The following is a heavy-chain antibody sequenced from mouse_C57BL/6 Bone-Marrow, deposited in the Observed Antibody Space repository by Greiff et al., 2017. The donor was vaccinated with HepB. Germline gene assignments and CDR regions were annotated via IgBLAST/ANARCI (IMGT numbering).Heavy chain of an antibody. Sequence: DVQLQESGAELVRPGASVKLSCTASGFNIKDDYMHWVKQRPEQGLEWIGWIDPENGDTEYASKFQGKATITADTSSNTAYLQLSSLTSEDTAVYYCTTDYGRDYAMDYWGHGTSVTVSS. D-gene: IGHD1-1*01. CDR2: IDPENGDT. CDR3: TTDYGRDYAMDY. V-gene: IGHV14-4*01. J-gene: IGHJ4*01. CDR1: GFNIKDDY.